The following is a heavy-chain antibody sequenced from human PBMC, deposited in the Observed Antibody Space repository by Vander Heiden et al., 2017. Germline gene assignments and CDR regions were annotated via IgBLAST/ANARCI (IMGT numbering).Heavy chain of an antibody. CDR2: ISAKNGDT. V-gene: IGHV1-18*01. CDR3: ARDYGFSDGFRYYYYGMDV. CDR1: GYTFSSFG. D-gene: IGHD3-10*01. J-gene: IGHJ6*02. Sequence: QVQLVQSGAEVGKPGASVKVSCKASGYTFSSFGISWVRQAPGQGLEWMGRISAKNGDTEYAQKLQGRATMTTDTSTSTAYMELRSLRSDDTAVYYCARDYGFSDGFRYYYYGMDVWGRGTTVTVSS.